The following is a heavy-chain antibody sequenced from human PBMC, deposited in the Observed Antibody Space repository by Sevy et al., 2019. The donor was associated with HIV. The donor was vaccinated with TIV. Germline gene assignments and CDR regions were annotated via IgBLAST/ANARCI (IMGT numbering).Heavy chain of an antibody. Sequence: GGSLRLSCAASGFTFSANWMNWVRQAPVKGLEWVANINADGSDKDYVDSVEGRFTISRDNAKNLLFLQMNSLRVEDTAVYYCAHETFGRFESWGQGTLVTVSS. V-gene: IGHV3-7*01. CDR2: INADGSDK. J-gene: IGHJ4*02. CDR1: GFTFSANW. D-gene: IGHD3-16*01. CDR3: AHETFGRFES.